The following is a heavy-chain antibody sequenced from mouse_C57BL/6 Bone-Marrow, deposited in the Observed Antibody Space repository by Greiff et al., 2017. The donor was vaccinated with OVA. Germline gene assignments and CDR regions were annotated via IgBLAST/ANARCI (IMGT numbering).Heavy chain of an antibody. V-gene: IGHV5-6*01. Sequence: EVKLMESGGDLVKPGGSLKLSCAASGFTFSSYGMSWVRQTPAKRLEWVATISSGGSYTYYPDSVKGRFTISRDNAKNTLYLQMSSLKSEDTAMYYCASLITTDFDYWGQGTTLTVSS. CDR3: ASLITTDFDY. J-gene: IGHJ2*01. CDR1: GFTFSSYG. CDR2: ISSGGSYT. D-gene: IGHD1-1*01.